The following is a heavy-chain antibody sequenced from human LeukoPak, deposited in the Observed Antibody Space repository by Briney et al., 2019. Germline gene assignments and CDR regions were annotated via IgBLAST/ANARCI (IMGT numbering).Heavy chain of an antibody. Sequence: GGSLRLSCAASGFTFSDYSMNWVRRAPGRGLEWISYIGLASGFVSYADSVKGRFCISSDTARNSVYLQMSSLRAEDTAVYYCARDHNWAFDSWGQGTLVTVSS. CDR2: IGLASGFV. CDR3: ARDHNWAFDS. CDR1: GFTFSDYS. D-gene: IGHD1-20*01. V-gene: IGHV3-21*05. J-gene: IGHJ4*02.